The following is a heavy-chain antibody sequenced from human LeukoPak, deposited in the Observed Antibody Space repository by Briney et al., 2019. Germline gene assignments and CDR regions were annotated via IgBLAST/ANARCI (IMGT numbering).Heavy chain of an antibody. CDR3: ARVLTGYYYFDY. CDR1: GFTFGTCW. V-gene: IGHV3-7*04. Sequence: GGSLRLSCAASGFTFGTCWLSWVRQAPGKGLEWVANIKQDGSEKYYVDSVKGRFTISRDNAENSLYLQMNSLRAEDTAVYYCARVLTGYYYFDYWGQGTLVTVSS. D-gene: IGHD3-9*01. CDR2: IKQDGSEK. J-gene: IGHJ4*02.